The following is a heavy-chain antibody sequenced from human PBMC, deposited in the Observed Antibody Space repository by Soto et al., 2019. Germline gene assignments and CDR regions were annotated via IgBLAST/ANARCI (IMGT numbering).Heavy chain of an antibody. V-gene: IGHV1-18*01. Sequence: GASVKVSCKASGYTFTTFGISWVRQAPGQGLEWMGWISAYNGYTNYAQKLQGRVTMTTDTSTSTAYMELRSLRSDDTAVYYCARDPTIFGVVQNYGTDVWGQGTTVTVSS. J-gene: IGHJ6*02. CDR1: GYTFTTFG. CDR3: ARDPTIFGVVQNYGTDV. CDR2: ISAYNGYT. D-gene: IGHD3-3*01.